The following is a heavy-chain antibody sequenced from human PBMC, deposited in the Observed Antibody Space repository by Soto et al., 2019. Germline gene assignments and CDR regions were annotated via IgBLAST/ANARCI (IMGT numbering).Heavy chain of an antibody. Sequence: ASVKVSCKASGYTFTSYGISWVRQAPGQGLEWMGWISAYNGNTNYAQKLQGRVTMTTDTSTSTAYMELRSLRSDDTAVYYCASGGYSGYDYYYYYYGMDVWGQGTTVTVS. D-gene: IGHD5-12*01. CDR2: ISAYNGNT. J-gene: IGHJ6*02. V-gene: IGHV1-18*01. CDR3: ASGGYSGYDYYYYYYGMDV. CDR1: GYTFTSYG.